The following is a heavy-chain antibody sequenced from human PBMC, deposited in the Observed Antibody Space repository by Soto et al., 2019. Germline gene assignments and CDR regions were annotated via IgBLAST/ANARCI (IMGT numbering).Heavy chain of an antibody. CDR2: INHSGST. Sequence: PSETLSLTCAVYGGSFSGYYWSWIRQPPGKGLEWIGEINHSGSTNYNPSLKSRVTISVDTSKNQFSLKLSSVTAADTAVYYCARGGIHFWSGYAPFYFDYWGQGTLVTVPS. V-gene: IGHV4-34*01. J-gene: IGHJ4*02. CDR1: GGSFSGYY. CDR3: ARGGIHFWSGYAPFYFDY. D-gene: IGHD3-3*02.